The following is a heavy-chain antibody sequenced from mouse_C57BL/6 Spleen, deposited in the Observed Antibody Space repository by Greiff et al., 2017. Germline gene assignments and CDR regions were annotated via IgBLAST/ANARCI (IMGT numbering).Heavy chain of an antibody. CDR1: GYTFTDYE. V-gene: IGHV1-15*01. CDR3: TNDEGGYFDV. D-gene: IGHD2-12*01. Sequence: VQLQQSGAELVRPGASVTLSCKASGYTFTDYEMHWVKQTPVHGLEWIGAIDPETGGTAYNQKFKGKAILTADKSSSAAYMALRSLTSEDSAVYYCTNDEGGYFDVWGTGTTVTVSS. J-gene: IGHJ1*03. CDR2: IDPETGGT.